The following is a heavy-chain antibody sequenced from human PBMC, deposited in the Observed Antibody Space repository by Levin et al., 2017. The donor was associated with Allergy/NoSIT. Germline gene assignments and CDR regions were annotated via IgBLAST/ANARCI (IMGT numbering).Heavy chain of an antibody. CDR2: ISYDGSNK. CDR1: GFTFSSYG. CDR3: AKDSTTVRGVIPY. J-gene: IGHJ4*02. D-gene: IGHD3-10*01. Sequence: GESLKISCAASGFTFSSYGMHWVRQAPGKGLEWVAVISYDGSNKYYADSVKGRFTISRDNSKNTLYLQMNSLRAEDTAVYYCAKDSTTVRGVIPYWGQGTLVTVSS. V-gene: IGHV3-30*18.